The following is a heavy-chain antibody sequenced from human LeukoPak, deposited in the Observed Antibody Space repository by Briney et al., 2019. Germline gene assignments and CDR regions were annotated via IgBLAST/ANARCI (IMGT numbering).Heavy chain of an antibody. D-gene: IGHD3-22*01. CDR3: AKVMDGYYDSSGYFSWDY. CDR2: ISGSGGST. Sequence: GGSLRLSCAASGFTVSSNYMSWVRQAPGKGLEWVSAISGSGGSTYYADSVKGRFTISRDNSKNTLYLQMNSLRAEDTAVYYCAKVMDGYYDSSGYFSWDYWGQGTLVTVSS. V-gene: IGHV3-23*01. CDR1: GFTVSSNY. J-gene: IGHJ4*02.